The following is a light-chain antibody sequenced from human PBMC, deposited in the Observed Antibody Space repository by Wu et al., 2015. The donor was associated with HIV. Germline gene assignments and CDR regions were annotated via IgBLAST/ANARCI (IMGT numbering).Light chain of an antibody. CDR3: QQYGLSPQT. CDR2: GRT. V-gene: IGKV3-20*01. Sequence: EIVLTQSPATLSLSPGERATLPCRASQSVSSNLAWYQQKPGQAPRLLIYGRTSRATDIPDRFSGSGSGTDFTLTISRLEPEDFAVYYCQQYGLSPQTFGQGTKVEIK. J-gene: IGKJ1*01. CDR1: QSVSSN.